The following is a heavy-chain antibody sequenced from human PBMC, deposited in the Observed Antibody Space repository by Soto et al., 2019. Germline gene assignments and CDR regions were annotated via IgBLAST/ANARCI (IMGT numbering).Heavy chain of an antibody. J-gene: IGHJ4*01. CDR1: GDSISDYY. CDR2: IYTSGST. Sequence: SETLSLTCTVSGDSISDYYWSWIRQPAGKGLEWIGRIYTSGSTDYNPSLKSRVTISIDTSKNQFSLKVTSMTAADTAVYYCARERREEIHDGYDIDYWGQEPWSPSPQ. V-gene: IGHV4-4*07. D-gene: IGHD5-12*01. CDR3: ARERREEIHDGYDIDY.